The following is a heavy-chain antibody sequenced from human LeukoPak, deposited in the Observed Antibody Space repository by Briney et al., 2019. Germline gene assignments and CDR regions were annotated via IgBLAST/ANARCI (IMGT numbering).Heavy chain of an antibody. D-gene: IGHD3-10*01. Sequence: SETLSLTCTVSGGSISSYYWSWVRQPPGKALEWIGYISYRGTTNYNPSLESRVTISVDTSKNQFSLKLNSVTAADTAIYYCARESYGSGAYYGMDVWGQGTTVTVSS. CDR1: GGSISSYY. V-gene: IGHV4-59*01. J-gene: IGHJ6*02. CDR2: ISYRGTT. CDR3: ARESYGSGAYYGMDV.